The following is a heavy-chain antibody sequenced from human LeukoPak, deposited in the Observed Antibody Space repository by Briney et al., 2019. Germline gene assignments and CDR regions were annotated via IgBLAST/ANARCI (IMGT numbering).Heavy chain of an antibody. V-gene: IGHV3-23*01. CDR2: IGSSGNT. CDR3: AKDPQWLRPAEYFQH. Sequence: PGGSLRLSCAASGFTFSGYGMSWVRQAPGKGLEWVSGIGSSGNTWYADSVEGRFTISRDNSKNTLYLQMNSLRAEDTAVYYCAKDPQWLRPAEYFQHWGQGTLVTVSS. D-gene: IGHD6-19*01. CDR1: GFTFSGYG. J-gene: IGHJ1*01.